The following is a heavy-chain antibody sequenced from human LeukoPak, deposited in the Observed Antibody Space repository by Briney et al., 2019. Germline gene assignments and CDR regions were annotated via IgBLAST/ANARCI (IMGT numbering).Heavy chain of an antibody. V-gene: IGHV3-23*01. Sequence: GGSLRLSCAASGFTFSSYAMSWVRQAPGKGLEWVSGISGSDGSTYYADSVKGRFTISRDNSKNRLYLLMNSLRAEDTALYYCARAYYVDYWGQGTLVTVSS. CDR3: ARAYYVDY. J-gene: IGHJ4*02. CDR2: ISGSDGST. CDR1: GFTFSSYA. D-gene: IGHD3-16*01.